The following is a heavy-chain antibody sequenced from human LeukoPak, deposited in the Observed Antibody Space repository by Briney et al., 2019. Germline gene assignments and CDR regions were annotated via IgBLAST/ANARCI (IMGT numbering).Heavy chain of an antibody. J-gene: IGHJ6*02. D-gene: IGHD3-9*01. V-gene: IGHV1-18*01. Sequence: ASVKVSCKASGYTFTSYGISWVRQAPGQGLEWMGWISAYNGNTNYAQKLQGRVTMTTDTSTSTAYMELRSLRSDDTAVYYCAREAILTGYSHYYGMDVWGQGTTVTVSS. CDR3: AREAILTGYSHYYGMDV. CDR2: ISAYNGNT. CDR1: GYTFTSYG.